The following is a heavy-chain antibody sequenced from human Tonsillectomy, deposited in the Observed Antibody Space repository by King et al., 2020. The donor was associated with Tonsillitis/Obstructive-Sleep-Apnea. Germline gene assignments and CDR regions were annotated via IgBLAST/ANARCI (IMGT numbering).Heavy chain of an antibody. V-gene: IGHV1-69*10. D-gene: IGHD3-3*01. CDR2: IIPMLGIA. Sequence: QLVQSGAEVKKPGSSVKVSCKASGGTFSSYAISWVRQAPGQGLEWMGGIIPMLGIANYAQKFQGRVTITADKSTSTAYMELSSLRSEDTAVYYCAAGGVLLEWGTYYGMYVWGQGTTVTVSS. CDR1: GGTFSSYA. CDR3: AAGGVLLEWGTYYGMYV. J-gene: IGHJ6*02.